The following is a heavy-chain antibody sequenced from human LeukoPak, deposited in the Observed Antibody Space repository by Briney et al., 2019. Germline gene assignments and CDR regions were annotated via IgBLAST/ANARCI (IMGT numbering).Heavy chain of an antibody. CDR1: GCTFSSYA. CDR3: ARAKGYCSSTSCYGMDV. J-gene: IGHJ6*04. Sequence: SVKDSCKASGCTFSSYAISWVRQAPGQGLEWVGRIIPIFGTANYAQKFQGRVTITTDESTSTAYMELSSLRSEDTAVYYCARAKGYCSSTSCYGMDVWGKGTTVTVSS. CDR2: IIPIFGTA. V-gene: IGHV1-69*05. D-gene: IGHD2-2*01.